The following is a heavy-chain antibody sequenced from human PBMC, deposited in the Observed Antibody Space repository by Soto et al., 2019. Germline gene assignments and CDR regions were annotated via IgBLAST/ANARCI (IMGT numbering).Heavy chain of an antibody. Sequence: SVTLSLTCSVYVGSCSCYYWSWIRQPPGKGLEWIGEINHSGSTNYNPSLKSRVTISVDASKNQFSLKLSSVTAADTAVYYCAILSSPSACWRQGTLVTVSS. J-gene: IGHJ4*02. CDR2: INHSGST. D-gene: IGHD6-13*01. V-gene: IGHV4-34*01. CDR3: AILSSPSAC. CDR1: VGSCSCYY.